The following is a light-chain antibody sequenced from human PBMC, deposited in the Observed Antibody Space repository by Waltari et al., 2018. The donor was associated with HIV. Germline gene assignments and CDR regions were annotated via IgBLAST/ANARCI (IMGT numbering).Light chain of an antibody. Sequence: QSALTQPASVSGSPGQSITISCTGTSSDVGDYNYVSWYQQHPGKAPKLMIYDVSKRPSGVSNRFSGSKSGNTPSLTISGLQAEDEADYYCSSYTSSRTVVFGGGTKLTVL. CDR2: DVS. V-gene: IGLV2-14*01. J-gene: IGLJ2*01. CDR1: SSDVGDYNY. CDR3: SSYTSSRTVV.